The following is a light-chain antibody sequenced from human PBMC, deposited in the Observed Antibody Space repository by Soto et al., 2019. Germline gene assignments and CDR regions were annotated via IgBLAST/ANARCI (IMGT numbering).Light chain of an antibody. V-gene: IGKV3-15*01. J-gene: IGKJ1*01. CDR2: GAS. CDR1: QSVPSN. CDR3: QQYSNWPPWT. Sequence: IVLTQSPGTLSLSPGERATLSCRASQSVPSNLAWYQQKPGQAPRLLIYGASTRATGIPARFSGSGSGTEFTLTISSLQSEDFAVYYCQQYSNWPPWTFGQRTKVDIK.